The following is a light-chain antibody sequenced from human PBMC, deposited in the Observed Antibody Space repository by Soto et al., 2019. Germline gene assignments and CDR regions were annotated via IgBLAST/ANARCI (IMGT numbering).Light chain of an antibody. J-gene: IGLJ1*01. CDR3: SSYTGSGTRV. CDR2: DVS. V-gene: IGLV2-14*01. Sequence: QSALTQPASVSGSPGQSITISCTGTSSDVGRYNYVSWYQQHPGKAPKLMIHDVSNRPSGVSNRFSGSKSGNTASLTISGLQSEDEADYYCSSYTGSGTRVLGTGTKVTVL. CDR1: SSDVGRYNY.